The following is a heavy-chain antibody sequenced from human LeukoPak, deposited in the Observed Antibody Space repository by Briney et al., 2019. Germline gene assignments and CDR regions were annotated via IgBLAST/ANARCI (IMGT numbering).Heavy chain of an antibody. V-gene: IGHV4-4*07. J-gene: IGHJ6*03. D-gene: IGHD3-10*01. CDR1: GGSIGIYY. CDR3: AREISGTYYHPLGYMDV. CDR2: IFTSGIA. Sequence: PSETLSLTCTVSGGSIGIYYWNWIRQPAGKGLEWIGRIFTSGIANYNPSLKSRVTMSVDTSKNQFSLNLSSVTAADTAVYYCAREISGTYYHPLGYMDVWGKGTTVTVSS.